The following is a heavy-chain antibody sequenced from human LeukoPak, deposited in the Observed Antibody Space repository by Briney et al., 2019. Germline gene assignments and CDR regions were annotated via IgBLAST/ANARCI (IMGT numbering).Heavy chain of an antibody. Sequence: GGSLRLSCAASGFTFSSYSMNWARQAPGKGLEWISYISSSSATIYYADSVKGRFTISRDNSKNTLCLQMNSLRAEDTAVYYCAREWGRGYSYGLDYWGQGTLVTVSS. CDR2: ISSSSATI. D-gene: IGHD5-18*01. V-gene: IGHV3-48*01. J-gene: IGHJ4*02. CDR3: AREWGRGYSYGLDY. CDR1: GFTFSSYS.